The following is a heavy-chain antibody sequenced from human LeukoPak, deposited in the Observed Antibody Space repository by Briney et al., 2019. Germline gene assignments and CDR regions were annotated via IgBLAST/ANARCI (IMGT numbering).Heavy chain of an antibody. CDR2: IIPIFGTA. J-gene: IGHJ4*02. CDR3: ARGVRGAYCSGGSCYFDY. Sequence: GASVKVSCKASGGTFSSYAISWVRQAPGQGLEWMGGIIPIFGTANYAQKFQGRVTITTDESTSTAYMELSSLRSEDTAVYYCARGVRGAYCSGGSCYFDYWGQGTLVTVSS. D-gene: IGHD2-15*01. V-gene: IGHV1-69*05. CDR1: GGTFSSYA.